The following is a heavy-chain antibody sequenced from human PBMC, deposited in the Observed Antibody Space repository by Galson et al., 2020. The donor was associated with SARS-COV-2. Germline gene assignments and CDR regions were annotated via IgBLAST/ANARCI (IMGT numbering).Heavy chain of an antibody. CDR3: ARFLYTAMVLRADDDGMDV. CDR2: IWYDGSNK. CDR1: GFTFSSYG. J-gene: IGHJ6*02. D-gene: IGHD5-18*01. Sequence: GGSLRLSCAASGFTFSSYGMHWVRQAPGKGLEWVAVIWYDGSNKYYAESVKGRFTISRDNSKNTLYLQMNSLRAEATAVYYCARFLYTAMVLRADDDGMDVWGQGTTVTVSS. V-gene: IGHV3-33*01.